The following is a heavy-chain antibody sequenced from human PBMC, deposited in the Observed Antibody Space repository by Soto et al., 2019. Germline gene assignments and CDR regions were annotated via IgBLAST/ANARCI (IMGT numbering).Heavy chain of an antibody. V-gene: IGHV3-33*01. D-gene: IGHD2-2*03. J-gene: IGHJ6*03. CDR1: GFTFSSYG. CDR3: ARGNGYLKYYYYYMDV. Sequence: QVQLVESGGGVVQPGRSLRLSCAASGFTFSSYGMHWVRQAPGKGLEWVAVIWYDGSNKYYADSVKGRFTISRDNSKNTLYLQMNSLRAEDTAVYYCARGNGYLKYYYYYMDVWGKGTTVTVSS. CDR2: IWYDGSNK.